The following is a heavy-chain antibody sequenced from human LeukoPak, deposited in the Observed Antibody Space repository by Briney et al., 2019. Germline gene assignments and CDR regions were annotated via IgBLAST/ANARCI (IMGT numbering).Heavy chain of an antibody. V-gene: IGHV1-18*01. J-gene: IGHJ4*02. CDR3: ARDYEARFDF. Sequence: GAAVKVSLKASCYPFPSYDISWGRQAPGQRLEWMGPINSYSGNTKYVQHPEDRVNMAKVQSRSTTYLDIRSLRSDDRAVYYCARDYEARFDFWGQGTPVSVSS. CDR1: CYPFPSYD. CDR2: INSYSGNT. D-gene: IGHD5-12*01.